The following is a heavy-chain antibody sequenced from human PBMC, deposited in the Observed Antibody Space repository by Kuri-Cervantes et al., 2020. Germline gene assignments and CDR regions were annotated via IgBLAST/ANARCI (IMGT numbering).Heavy chain of an antibody. CDR3: ARLGYCSGGSCYPRGYYYYMDV. CDR1: GGSFSGYY. J-gene: IGHJ6*03. CDR2: INRGGST. D-gene: IGHD2-15*01. Sequence: SETLSLTCAVYGGSFSGYYWSWIRQPPGKGLEWIGEINRGGSTNYNPSLKSRVTISVDTSKNQFSLKLSSVTAADTAVYYCARLGYCSGGSCYPRGYYYYMDVWGKGTTVTVSS. V-gene: IGHV4-34*01.